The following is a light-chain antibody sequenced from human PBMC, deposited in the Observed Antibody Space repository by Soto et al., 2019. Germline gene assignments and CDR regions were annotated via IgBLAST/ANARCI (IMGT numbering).Light chain of an antibody. CDR1: QSVSNNY. Sequence: EIVLTQSPGTLSLSPGERATLSCRASQSVSNNYLAWYQQKPGQAPRLLIYGASNRATGIPDRFSGSGSGTEFTLTISSLEPEDFAVYYCQQRSNWPPNTFGGGTKVDIK. CDR3: QQRSNWPPNT. V-gene: IGKV3D-20*02. J-gene: IGKJ4*01. CDR2: GAS.